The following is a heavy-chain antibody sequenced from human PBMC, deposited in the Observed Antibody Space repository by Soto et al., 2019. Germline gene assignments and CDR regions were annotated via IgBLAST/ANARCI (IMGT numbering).Heavy chain of an antibody. CDR1: GYSFTSYW. D-gene: IGHD6-13*01. CDR3: ATSAYSSSWSPWFDP. J-gene: IGHJ5*02. Sequence: SCKGSGYSFTSYWISWVRQMPGKGLEWMGRIDPSDSYTNYSPSFQGHVTISADKSISTAYLQWSSLKASDTAMYYCATSAYSSSWSPWFDPWGQGTLVTVSS. CDR2: IDPSDSYT. V-gene: IGHV5-10-1*01.